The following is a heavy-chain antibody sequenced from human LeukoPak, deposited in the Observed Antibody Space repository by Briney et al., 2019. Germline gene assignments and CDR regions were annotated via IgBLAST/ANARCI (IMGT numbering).Heavy chain of an antibody. V-gene: IGHV4-39*01. CDR3: ARHATSSTSGPPYDY. CDR1: GGSINSSDYY. CDR2: IYHSGSM. Sequence: SETLSLTCTVSGGSINSSDYYWGWIRQPPGKGLEWIGSIYHSGSMYASLKSRVTISVDTSKNQFSLKMSSVTVADTAVNYCARHATSSTSGPPYDYWGQGTLVTVSS. J-gene: IGHJ4*02. D-gene: IGHD5-24*01.